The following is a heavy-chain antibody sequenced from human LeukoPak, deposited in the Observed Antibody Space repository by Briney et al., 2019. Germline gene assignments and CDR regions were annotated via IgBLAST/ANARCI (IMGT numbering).Heavy chain of an antibody. J-gene: IGHJ4*02. CDR1: GYTFTAYY. V-gene: IGHV1-2*06. CDR2: INPNSGDT. D-gene: IGHD4-23*01. Sequence: ASVKVSCKASGYTFTAYYMHWVRQAPGQGLEWMGRINPNSGDTIYSQNFQGRVTVTRDTSTSTADMELSRLRSDDTAVYYCACWGGGNQGHWGQGTLVTVSS. CDR3: ACWGGGNQGH.